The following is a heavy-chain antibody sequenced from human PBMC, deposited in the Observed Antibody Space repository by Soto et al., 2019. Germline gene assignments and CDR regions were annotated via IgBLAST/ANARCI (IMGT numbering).Heavy chain of an antibody. CDR3: AKDGSWDGGGGES. D-gene: IGHD3-16*01. CDR2: IIPVFRTS. V-gene: IGHV1-69*18. CDR1: GVTFSSYA. J-gene: IGHJ4*02. Sequence: QVQLVQSGAELKKPGSSVKVSCSASGVTFSSYAFNWVRQAPGQGLEWMGNIIPVFRTSNYAQGFQGRLTISADESTNTIYMELSSLRSQDTAVYFCAKDGSWDGGGGESWGQGTLVIVSS.